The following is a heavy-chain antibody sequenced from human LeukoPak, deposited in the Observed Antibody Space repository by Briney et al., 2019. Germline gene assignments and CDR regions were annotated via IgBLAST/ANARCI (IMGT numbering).Heavy chain of an antibody. V-gene: IGHV3-74*01. J-gene: IGHJ6*03. CDR3: ARGEVYYYDSSGYYYYYYMDV. Sequence: GGSLRLSCAASGFTFSSYWMHWVRQAPGKGLVWVSYISSGGSSISYADSVKGRFTISRDNAKNTLYLQMNSLRAEDTAVYYCARGEVYYYDSSGYYYYYYMDVWGKGTTVTVSS. CDR2: ISSGGSSI. D-gene: IGHD3-22*01. CDR1: GFTFSSYW.